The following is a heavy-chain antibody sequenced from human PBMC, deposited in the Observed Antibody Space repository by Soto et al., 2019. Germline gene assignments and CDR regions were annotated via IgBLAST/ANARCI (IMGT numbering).Heavy chain of an antibody. Sequence: GGSLRLSCAASGFTFSSYGMHWVRQAPGKGLEWVAVISYDGSNKYYADSVKGRFTISRDNSKNTLYLQMNSLRAEDTAVYYCAKQVLAVAGTRGNFQHWGQGTLVTVSS. CDR3: AKQVLAVAGTRGNFQH. J-gene: IGHJ1*01. CDR1: GFTFSSYG. V-gene: IGHV3-30*18. D-gene: IGHD6-19*01. CDR2: ISYDGSNK.